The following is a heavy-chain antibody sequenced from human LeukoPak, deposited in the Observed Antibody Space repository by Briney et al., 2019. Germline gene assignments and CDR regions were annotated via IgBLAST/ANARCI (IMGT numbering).Heavy chain of an antibody. J-gene: IGHJ4*02. D-gene: IGHD3-22*01. Sequence: SETLSLTCAVYGGSFSGYYWSWIRQPPGKGLEWIGEINHSGSTNYNPSLKSRVTISVDTSKNQFSLKLSSVTAADTAVYYCARGRPPYDSSGGYFDYWGQGTLVTVSS. CDR1: GGSFSGYY. CDR2: INHSGST. V-gene: IGHV4-34*01. CDR3: ARGRPPYDSSGGYFDY.